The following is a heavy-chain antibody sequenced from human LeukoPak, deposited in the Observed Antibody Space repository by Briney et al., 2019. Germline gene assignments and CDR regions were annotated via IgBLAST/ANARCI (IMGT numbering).Heavy chain of an antibody. V-gene: IGHV3-30*18. J-gene: IGHJ4*02. CDR3: AKEYCSNSVCHSLDY. CDR2: ISYDGSNK. CDR1: GFSFSSSG. Sequence: QTGGSLRLSCAASGFSFSSSGMHWVRQAPGKGLEWVAVISYDGSNKYYADSVKGRFTFSRDNSKNTLYPQMNSLRAEDTAVYYCAKEYCSNSVCHSLDYWGQGTLVTVSS. D-gene: IGHD2-8*01.